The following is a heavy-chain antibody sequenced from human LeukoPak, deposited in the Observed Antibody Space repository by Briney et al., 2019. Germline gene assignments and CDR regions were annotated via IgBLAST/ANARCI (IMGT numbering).Heavy chain of an antibody. Sequence: PGGSLRLSCAVSGFTFSSYGMHWVRQAPGKGLEWVAVIWYDGSKKYHADSVKGRFTISRDDSKNTLYLQMNNLRAEDTAVYYCARDGGIGLDYWGQGTLVTVSS. V-gene: IGHV3-33*01. CDR2: IWYDGSKK. D-gene: IGHD3-3*01. CDR1: GFTFSSYG. J-gene: IGHJ4*02. CDR3: ARDGGIGLDY.